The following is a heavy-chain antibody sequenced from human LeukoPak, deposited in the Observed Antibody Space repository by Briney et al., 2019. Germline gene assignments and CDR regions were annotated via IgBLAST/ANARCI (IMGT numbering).Heavy chain of an antibody. Sequence: GGSLRLSCAASGFTSSTYWMSWVRQAPGKGLEWVSAISGSGGSTYYADSVKGRFTISRDNSKNTLYLQMNSLRAEDTAVYYCARHIAVAGSFDYWGQGTLVTVSS. CDR1: GFTSSTYW. J-gene: IGHJ4*02. CDR2: ISGSGGST. V-gene: IGHV3-23*01. D-gene: IGHD6-19*01. CDR3: ARHIAVAGSFDY.